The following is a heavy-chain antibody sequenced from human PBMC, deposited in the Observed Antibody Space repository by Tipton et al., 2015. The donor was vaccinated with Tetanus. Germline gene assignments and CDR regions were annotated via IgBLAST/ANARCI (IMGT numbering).Heavy chain of an antibody. V-gene: IGHV4-39*01. CDR1: GGSISSRSHY. CDR2: IYYSGST. CDR3: ARLSSSANDAHAFDI. D-gene: IGHD3-22*01. J-gene: IGHJ3*02. Sequence: GLVKPSETLSLICTVSGGSISSRSHYWGWIRQPPGKGLEWIGSIYYSGSTYYNPSLRSRVTMSVDTSKIQFSLKVSSVTAADTAVYYCARLSSSANDAHAFDIWGQGTMVTVSS.